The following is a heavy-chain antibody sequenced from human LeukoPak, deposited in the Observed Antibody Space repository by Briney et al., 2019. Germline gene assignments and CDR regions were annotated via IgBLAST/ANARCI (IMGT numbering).Heavy chain of an antibody. J-gene: IGHJ4*02. CDR1: GYTFTGYY. CDR2: LNPNSGGT. D-gene: IGHD7-27*01. Sequence: ASVKVSCKASGYTFTGYYMHWVRQAPGQGLEWMGWLNPNSGGTNYAQKFQGRVTMTRDTSISTAYMELSRLRSDDTAVYYCARVILGITPLLPVDYWGQGTLVTVSS. V-gene: IGHV1-2*02. CDR3: ARVILGITPLLPVDY.